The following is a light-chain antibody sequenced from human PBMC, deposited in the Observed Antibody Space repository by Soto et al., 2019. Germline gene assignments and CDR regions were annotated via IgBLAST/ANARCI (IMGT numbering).Light chain of an antibody. CDR2: GAS. Sequence: EIVMTQSPATLSVSPGERATLSCRASQSVRDNLAWYQQKPGQAPGLLIYGASIRATGIPARFSGSGSDTEFTLTISSLQSEDFATYYCHQYDNWDLTFGPGTKVDIK. CDR3: HQYDNWDLT. J-gene: IGKJ3*01. CDR1: QSVRDN. V-gene: IGKV3-15*01.